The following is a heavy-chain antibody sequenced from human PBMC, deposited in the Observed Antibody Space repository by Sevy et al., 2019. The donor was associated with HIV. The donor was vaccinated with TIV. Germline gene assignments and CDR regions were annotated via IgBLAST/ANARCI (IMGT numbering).Heavy chain of an antibody. Sequence: GGSLRLSCAASGFSVSRNHINWVRQAPGKGQEWISVIYSDGTTQYADSVKDRFTISRDTSNNTVDLQVSSLRADDTAVYYCAGRLSSAWYYDFWGQGTLVTVSS. CDR3: AGRLSSAWYYDF. CDR2: IYSDGTT. V-gene: IGHV3-53*01. CDR1: GFSVSRNH. J-gene: IGHJ4*02. D-gene: IGHD6-19*01.